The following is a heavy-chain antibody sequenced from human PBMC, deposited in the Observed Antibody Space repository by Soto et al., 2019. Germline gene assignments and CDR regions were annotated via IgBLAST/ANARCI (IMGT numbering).Heavy chain of an antibody. CDR2: IYYSGST. CDR3: ARERQRHYYYYYGMDV. CDR1: GGSISSSSYY. J-gene: IGHJ6*02. V-gene: IGHV4-39*02. Sequence: QLQLQESGPGLVKPSETLSLTCTVSGGSISSSSYYWGWIRQPPGKGLEWIGSIYYSGSTYYNPSLKSRVTISVDTSKNQFSLKLSSVTAADTAVYYCARERQRHYYYYYGMDVWGQGTTVTVSS.